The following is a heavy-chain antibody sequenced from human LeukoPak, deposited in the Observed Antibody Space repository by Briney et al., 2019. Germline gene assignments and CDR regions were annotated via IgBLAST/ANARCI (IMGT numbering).Heavy chain of an antibody. V-gene: IGHV3-23*01. D-gene: IGHD4-23*01. CDR2: ISGSGGST. CDR3: AKDDYGGTARGSIDY. CDR1: GFTFSSHA. J-gene: IGHJ4*02. Sequence: GGSLRLSCAASGFTFSSHAMSWVRQAPGKGLEWVSAISGSGGSTYYADSVKGRFTISRDNSKNTLYLQMNSLRAEDTAVYYCAKDDYGGTARGSIDYWGQGTLVTVSS.